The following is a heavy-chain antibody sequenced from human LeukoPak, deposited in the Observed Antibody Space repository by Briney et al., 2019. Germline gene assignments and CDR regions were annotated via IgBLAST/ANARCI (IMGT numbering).Heavy chain of an antibody. V-gene: IGHV4-30-2*01. D-gene: IGHD2-2*01. CDR1: GGSISSGGYS. CDR2: IYHSGST. CDR3: AKDSRQYQLLSRNNWFDP. J-gene: IGHJ5*02. Sequence: PSQTLSLTCAVSGGSISSGGYSWSWIRQPPGKGLEWIGYIYHSGSTYYNPSLKSRVTISVDRSKNQFSLKLSSVTAADTAVYYCAKDSRQYQLLSRNNWFDPWGQGTLVTVSS.